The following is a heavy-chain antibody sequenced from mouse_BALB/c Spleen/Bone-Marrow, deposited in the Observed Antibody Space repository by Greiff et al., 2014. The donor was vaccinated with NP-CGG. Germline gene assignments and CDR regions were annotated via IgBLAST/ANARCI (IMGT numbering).Heavy chain of an antibody. J-gene: IGHJ3*01. CDR2: INHSNGYT. CDR1: GYTFTSYY. Sequence: QVHVKQSGAELVKPGASVKLSCKASGYTFTSYYMYWVKQRPGQGLEWIGEINHSNGYTNFNEKFKSKATLTVDKSSSTAYMQLSSLTSEDSAVYYCTREGAYWDQGTLVTVSA. V-gene: IGHV1S81*02. CDR3: TREGAY.